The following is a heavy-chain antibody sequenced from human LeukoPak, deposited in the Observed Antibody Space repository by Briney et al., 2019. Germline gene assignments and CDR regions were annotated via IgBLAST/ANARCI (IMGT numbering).Heavy chain of an antibody. Sequence: SETLSLTCTVSGGSISSSSYYWGWLRQPPGKGLEWIGSIYYSGSTSYHPAHKRRVTISVDTSKNHVSLKLSSVTAADTAVYYCARRQDDAFDIWGQGTMVSVSS. CDR1: GGSISSSSYY. CDR3: ARRQDDAFDI. J-gene: IGHJ3*02. CDR2: IYYSGST. V-gene: IGHV4-39*01.